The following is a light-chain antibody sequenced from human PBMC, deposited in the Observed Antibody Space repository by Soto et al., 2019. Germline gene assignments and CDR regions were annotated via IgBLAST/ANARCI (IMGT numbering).Light chain of an antibody. CDR1: TSNIGENY. CDR2: ETD. V-gene: IGLV1-51*01. J-gene: IGLJ2*01. CDR3: GTWDNSLRVGL. Sequence: QSLLTQPPSVSAAPGQRVTISCSGDTSNIGENYVSWYQQVPGTAPRLLIYETDERPSGTPDRFSGSKSGTSATLDITGLQTGDEADYYCGTWDNSLRVGLFGGGTKLTVL.